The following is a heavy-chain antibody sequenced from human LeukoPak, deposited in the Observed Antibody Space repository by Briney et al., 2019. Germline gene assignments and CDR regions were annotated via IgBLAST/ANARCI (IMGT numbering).Heavy chain of an antibody. D-gene: IGHD2-21*02. CDR3: VNDGYCGADCYSTIDY. J-gene: IGHJ4*02. V-gene: IGHV3-64D*06. Sequence: GGSLRLSCSASGFTFSSFAMHWVRQAPGKGLEYVSGISSNGGSTSYADSVKGRFTISRDNSKNTLYLRMTSLRAEDTAVYYCVNDGYCGADCYSTIDYWGQGTLVTVSS. CDR1: GFTFSSFA. CDR2: ISSNGGST.